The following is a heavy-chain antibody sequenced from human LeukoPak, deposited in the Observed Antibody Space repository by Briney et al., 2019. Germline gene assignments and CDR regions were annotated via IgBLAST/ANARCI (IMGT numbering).Heavy chain of an antibody. CDR1: GFTFSSYG. Sequence: PGGSLRLSCAASGFTFSSYGMHWVRQAPGKGLEWVAVISYDGSNKYYADSVKGRFTISRDNSKNSLYLQMNSLRAEDTAVYYCARNDYGDYGWYFDLWGRGTLVTVSS. CDR3: ARNDYGDYGWYFDL. CDR2: ISYDGSNK. D-gene: IGHD4-17*01. J-gene: IGHJ2*01. V-gene: IGHV3-30*03.